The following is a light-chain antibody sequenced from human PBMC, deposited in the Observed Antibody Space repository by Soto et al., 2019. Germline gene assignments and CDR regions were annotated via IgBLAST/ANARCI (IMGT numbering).Light chain of an antibody. CDR3: QQYGSSPYT. CDR1: QSVSSSY. Sequence: IVLTQSPGTLSLSPGERATLSCRASQSVSSSYLAWYQQKPGQAPRLLIYGASNRATGIPDRFSGSGSGTDFTLTISRLEPEDFAVYYCQQYGSSPYTFDQGTKLEIK. CDR2: GAS. V-gene: IGKV3-20*01. J-gene: IGKJ2*01.